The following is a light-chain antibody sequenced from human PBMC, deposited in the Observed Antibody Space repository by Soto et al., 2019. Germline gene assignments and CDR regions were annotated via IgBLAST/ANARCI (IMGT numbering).Light chain of an antibody. CDR2: GAS. J-gene: IGKJ1*01. CDR3: QQIYTTPGT. CDR1: QAINKY. V-gene: IGKV1-39*01. Sequence: DIQMTQSPSSLPASVGDSVTITCRASQAINKYLNWYQHKAGQAPKLLIYGASSLHKGVPARFRGSGAGTFFTLTISSLQPEDFATYYCQQIYTTPGTFGRGTTVEIK.